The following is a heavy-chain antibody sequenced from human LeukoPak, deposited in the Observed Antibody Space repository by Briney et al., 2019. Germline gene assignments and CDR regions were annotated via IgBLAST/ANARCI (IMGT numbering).Heavy chain of an antibody. CDR3: ARRFDH. J-gene: IGHJ4*02. CDR2: IGSNSSYI. V-gene: IGHV3-21*01. Sequence: GGSLRLSCAASGFTFSSYSLNWVRQAPGKALEWVSSIGSNSSYIYFADSVKGRFTISRDNAKNSLYLQMDSLRAEDTAVYYCARRFDHWGQGTLVTVSS. CDR1: GFTFSSYS.